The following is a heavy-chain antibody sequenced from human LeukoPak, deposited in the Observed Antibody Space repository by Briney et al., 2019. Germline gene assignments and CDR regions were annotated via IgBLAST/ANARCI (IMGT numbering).Heavy chain of an antibody. J-gene: IGHJ4*02. D-gene: IGHD5-24*01. Sequence: SGRSLRLSCAASGFTFSSYAMHWVRQAPGKGLEWVAVISYDGSNKYYADSVKGRFTISRDNSKNTLYLQMNSLRAEDTAVYYCARGGIKDGYNYQTPSFDYWGQGTLVTVSS. CDR2: ISYDGSNK. CDR1: GFTFSSYA. V-gene: IGHV3-30*04. CDR3: ARGGIKDGYNYQTPSFDY.